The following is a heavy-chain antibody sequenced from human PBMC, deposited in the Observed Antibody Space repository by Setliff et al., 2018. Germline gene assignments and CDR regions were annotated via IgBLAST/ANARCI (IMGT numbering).Heavy chain of an antibody. CDR3: ATDPHYDSSAYYSNFDY. CDR2: IIPILGIA. J-gene: IGHJ4*02. D-gene: IGHD3-22*01. CDR1: GGTFSSYA. Sequence: SVKVSCKASGGTFSSYAISWVRQAPGQGLEWMGGIIPILGIANYAQKFQGRVTITADKSTSTAYMELSSLRSEDTAVYYCATDPHYDSSAYYSNFDYWGQGTLVSVSS. V-gene: IGHV1-69*10.